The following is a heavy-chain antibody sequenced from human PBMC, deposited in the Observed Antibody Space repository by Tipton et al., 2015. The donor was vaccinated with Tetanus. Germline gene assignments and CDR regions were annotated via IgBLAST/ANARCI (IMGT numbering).Heavy chain of an antibody. CDR2: IFYSGNS. J-gene: IGHJ4*02. CDR1: GDSGSRHY. D-gene: IGHD5-18*01. CDR3: VRGRGLGAYSYGFEY. V-gene: IGHV4-59*02. Sequence: TLSLTCSVSGDSGSRHYWSWIRQPPGKALEWIGDIFYSGNSISNPSFRSRVTMSVDTSRTLFSLTLIAVTAADTAVYFCVRGRGLGAYSYGFEYWGQGVLVTVSS.